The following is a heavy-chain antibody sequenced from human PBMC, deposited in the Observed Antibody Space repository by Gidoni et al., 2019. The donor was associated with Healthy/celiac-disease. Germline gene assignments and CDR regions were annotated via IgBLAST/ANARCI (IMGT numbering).Heavy chain of an antibody. CDR1: GFTFSSYA. Sequence: EVQLLESGGGLVQPGGSLRLSCAASGFTFSSYAMSWVRQAPGKGLEWVSAISGSGGSTYYAASVKGRFTISRDNSKNPLYLQMNSLRAEDTAVYYCAKVAESYYGSGSYMDYWGQGTLVTVSS. J-gene: IGHJ4*02. D-gene: IGHD3-10*01. V-gene: IGHV3-23*01. CDR3: AKVAESYYGSGSYMDY. CDR2: ISGSGGST.